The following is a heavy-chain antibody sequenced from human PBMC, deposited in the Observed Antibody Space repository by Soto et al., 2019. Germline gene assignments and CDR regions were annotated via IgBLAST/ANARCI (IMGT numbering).Heavy chain of an antibody. CDR1: GDSIRSYF. J-gene: IGHJ6*02. CDR2: IPYSGGP. D-gene: IGHD6-13*01. Sequence: ASETLSLTCNVSGDSIRSYFWSWIRQPPGKGLEWIGYIPYSGGPTYNPSLKSRVTISIDTSKKQFSLKMTSVTAADTAVYYCARDWKGYSSSWYLGYYYYGMDVWGQGTTVTVSS. CDR3: ARDWKGYSSSWYLGYYYYGMDV. V-gene: IGHV4-59*01.